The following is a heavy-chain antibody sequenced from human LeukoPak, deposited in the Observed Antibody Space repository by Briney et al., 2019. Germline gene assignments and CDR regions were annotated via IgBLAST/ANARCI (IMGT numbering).Heavy chain of an antibody. CDR3: ASRLHY. CDR2: INHSGST. J-gene: IGHJ4*02. Sequence: PLETLSLTCAVYGGSFSGYYWSWIRQPPGKGLEWIGEINHSGSTNYNPSLKSRVTISVDTSKNQFSLKPSSVTAADTAVYYCASRLHYWGQGTLVTVSS. CDR1: GGSFSGYY. V-gene: IGHV4-34*01. D-gene: IGHD5-12*01.